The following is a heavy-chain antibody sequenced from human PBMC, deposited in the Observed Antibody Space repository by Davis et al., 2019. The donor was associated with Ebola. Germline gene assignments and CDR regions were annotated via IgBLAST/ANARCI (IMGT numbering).Heavy chain of an antibody. CDR2: INHSGST. CDR1: GGSFSGYY. V-gene: IGHV4-34*01. D-gene: IGHD3-10*01. CDR3: ARHLDHYYGSGSYYLRGGSGMDV. Sequence: SETLSLTCAVYGGSFSGYYWSWIRQPPGKGLEWIGEINHSGSTNYNPSLKSRVTISVDTSKNQFSLKLSSVTAADTAVYYCARHLDHYYGSGSYYLRGGSGMDVWGQGTTVTVSS. J-gene: IGHJ6*02.